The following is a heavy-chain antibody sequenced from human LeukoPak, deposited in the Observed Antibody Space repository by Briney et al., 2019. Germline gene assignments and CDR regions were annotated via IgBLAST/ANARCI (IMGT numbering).Heavy chain of an antibody. CDR1: GGSISSSSYY. CDR2: IYYSGST. J-gene: IGHJ5*02. V-gene: IGHV4-39*01. Sequence: SETLSLTCTVSGGSISSSSYYWGWIRQPPGKGLEWIGSIYYSGSTYNTPSLKSRVTISLDTSKNQFSLRLSSVTAADTAVYYCARRSNWFDPWGQGTLVTVSS. CDR3: ARRSNWFDP. D-gene: IGHD3-10*01.